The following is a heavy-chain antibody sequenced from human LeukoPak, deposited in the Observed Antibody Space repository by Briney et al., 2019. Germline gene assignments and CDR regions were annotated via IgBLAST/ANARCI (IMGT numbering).Heavy chain of an antibody. D-gene: IGHD6-19*01. V-gene: IGHV3-21*03. CDR2: ISSRSSYI. Sequence: PGGSLRLSCAASAFTFSSYSMNWVRQAPGKGLEWVSSISSRSSYIYYADSVKGRFTISRDNSKNTLYLQMNSLKTEDTAVYYCTTDPQQWLVPSIDYWGQGTLVTVSS. CDR1: AFTFSSYS. J-gene: IGHJ4*02. CDR3: TTDPQQWLVPSIDY.